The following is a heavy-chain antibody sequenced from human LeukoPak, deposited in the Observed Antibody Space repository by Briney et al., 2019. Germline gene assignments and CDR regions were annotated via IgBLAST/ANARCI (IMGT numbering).Heavy chain of an antibody. Sequence: ASVKVSCKASGYTFTSYGISWVRQAPGQGLEWMGWISAYNGNTNYAQKLQGRVTMTTDTSTSTAYMELRSLRSDDTAVYYCARDKGVGILWFGDEGYVDYWGQGTLVTVSS. J-gene: IGHJ4*02. CDR3: ARDKGVGILWFGDEGYVDY. V-gene: IGHV1-18*01. CDR1: GYTFTSYG. CDR2: ISAYNGNT. D-gene: IGHD3-10*01.